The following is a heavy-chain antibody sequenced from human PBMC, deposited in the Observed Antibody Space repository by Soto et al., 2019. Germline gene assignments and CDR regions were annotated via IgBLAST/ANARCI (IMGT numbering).Heavy chain of an antibody. CDR2: IYYSGST. D-gene: IGHD5-18*01. V-gene: IGHV4-30-4*01. CDR3: ARSGYSYGYYFDY. Sequence: TLSLTCTVSGGSISSGDYYWSWIRQPPGKGLEWIGYIYYSGSTYYNPSLKSRVTISVDTSKNQFSLKLSSVTAADTAVYYCARSGYSYGYYFDYWGQGTLVTVSS. CDR1: GGSISSGDYY. J-gene: IGHJ4*02.